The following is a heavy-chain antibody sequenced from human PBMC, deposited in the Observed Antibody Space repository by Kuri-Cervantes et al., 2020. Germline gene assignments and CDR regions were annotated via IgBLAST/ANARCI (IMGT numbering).Heavy chain of an antibody. CDR3: ARDAMVRGAMVDY. CDR2: ISAYTGDT. Sequence: ASVKVSCKASRNTFTNYGVSWVRQAPGQGLEWMGWISAYTGDTNHAQKLQGRVTMTTDTSTSTAYMELRSLRSDDTAVYYCARDAMVRGAMVDYWGQGTLVTVSS. V-gene: IGHV1-18*01. D-gene: IGHD3-10*01. J-gene: IGHJ4*02. CDR1: RNTFTNYG.